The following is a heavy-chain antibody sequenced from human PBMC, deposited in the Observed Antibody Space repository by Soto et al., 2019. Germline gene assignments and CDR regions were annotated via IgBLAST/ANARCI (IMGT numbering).Heavy chain of an antibody. CDR3: ARDRIVVVPAAIPGGPHYYYYYGMDV. J-gene: IGHJ6*02. V-gene: IGHV4-59*01. CDR2: IYYGGST. Sequence: PSETLSLTCTVSGGSISSYYSSWLRQPPGKGLEWIGYIYYGGSTNYNPSLKRRVTISVDTSKNQFSLKLSSVTAADTAVYYCARDRIVVVPAAIPGGPHYYYYYGMDVWGQGTTVTVSS. D-gene: IGHD2-2*02. CDR1: GGSISSYY.